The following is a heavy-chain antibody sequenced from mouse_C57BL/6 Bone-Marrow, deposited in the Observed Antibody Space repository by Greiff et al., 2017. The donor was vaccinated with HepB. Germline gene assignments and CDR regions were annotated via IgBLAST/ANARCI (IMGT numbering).Heavy chain of an antibody. CDR3: ARREGYAMDY. J-gene: IGHJ4*01. CDR1: GFTFSDYY. Sequence: EVQVVESGGGLVQPGGSLKLSCAASGFTFSDYYMYWVRQTPEKRLEWVAYISNGGGSTYYPDTVKGRFTISRDNAKNTLYLQMSRLKSEDTAMYYCARREGYAMDYWGQGTSVTVSS. CDR2: ISNGGGST. V-gene: IGHV5-12*01.